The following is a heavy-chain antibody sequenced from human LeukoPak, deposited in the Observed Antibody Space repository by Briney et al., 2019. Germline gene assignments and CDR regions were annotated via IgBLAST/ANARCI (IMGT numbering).Heavy chain of an antibody. D-gene: IGHD3-22*01. CDR3: ARGGTYYDTSGNIQY. Sequence: GASVKVSCKASGYTFTSYGISWVRQAPGQGLEWMGFINSGGGSTTYAQKFQGRISMTRDTSTDTVYIELSSLRSEDTAVYYCARGGTYYDTSGNIQYWGQGTLVTVSS. CDR2: INSGGGST. CDR1: GYTFTSYG. V-gene: IGHV1-46*01. J-gene: IGHJ1*01.